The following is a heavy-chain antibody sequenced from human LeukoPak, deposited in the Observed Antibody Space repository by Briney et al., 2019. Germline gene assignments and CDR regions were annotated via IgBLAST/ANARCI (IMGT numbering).Heavy chain of an antibody. CDR2: IKQDGSEK. CDR1: GFTFSSYW. D-gene: IGHD5-18*01. Sequence: GGSLRLSCAASGFTFSSYWMSWVRQAPGKGLEWVANIKQDGSEKYYVDSVKGRFTISRDNAKNSLYLQMNSLRAEDTAVYYCARCGYSYGYLYYYYYGMDVWGQGTTATVSS. CDR3: ARCGYSYGYLYYYYYGMDV. J-gene: IGHJ6*02. V-gene: IGHV3-7*01.